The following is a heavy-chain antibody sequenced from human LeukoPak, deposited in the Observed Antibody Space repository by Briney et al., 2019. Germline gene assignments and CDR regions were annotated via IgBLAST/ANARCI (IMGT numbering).Heavy chain of an antibody. Sequence: GGSLRLSCAASGFTFSSYAMHWVRQAPGKGLEWVAVISYDGSNKYYADSVKGRFTISRDNSKNTLYLQMNSLRAEDTAVYYCARDRSRDVTKSGFGYWGQGTLVTVSS. D-gene: IGHD5-24*01. J-gene: IGHJ4*02. CDR1: GFTFSSYA. CDR2: ISYDGSNK. V-gene: IGHV3-30*04. CDR3: ARDRSRDVTKSGFGY.